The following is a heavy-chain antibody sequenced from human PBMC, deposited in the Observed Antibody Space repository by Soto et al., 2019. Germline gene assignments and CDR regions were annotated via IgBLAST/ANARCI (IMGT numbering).Heavy chain of an antibody. CDR3: ARATRITGTTYYYYYGMDV. Sequence: GGSLRLSCAASGFTFSSYSMNWVRQAPGKGLEWVSSMSSSSSYIYYADSVKGRFTISRDNAKNSLYLQMNSLRAEDTAVYYCARATRITGTTYYYYYGMDVWGQGTTVTVSS. CDR2: MSSSSSYI. CDR1: GFTFSSYS. V-gene: IGHV3-21*01. D-gene: IGHD1-20*01. J-gene: IGHJ6*02.